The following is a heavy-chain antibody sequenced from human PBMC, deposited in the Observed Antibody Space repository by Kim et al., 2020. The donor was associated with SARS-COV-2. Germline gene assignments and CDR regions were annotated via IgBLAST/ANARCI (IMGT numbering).Heavy chain of an antibody. D-gene: IGHD5-12*01. J-gene: IGHJ6*01. Sequence: SETLSLTCAVYGGSFSGYYWSWIRQPPGKGLEWIGEINHSGSTNYNPSLKSRVTISVDTSKNQFSLKLSSVTAADTAVYYCARNAPLRWLHRSGYYYGMDVWGEGTTVTVSS. V-gene: IGHV4-34*01. CDR3: ARNAPLRWLHRSGYYYGMDV. CDR2: INHSGST. CDR1: GGSFSGYY.